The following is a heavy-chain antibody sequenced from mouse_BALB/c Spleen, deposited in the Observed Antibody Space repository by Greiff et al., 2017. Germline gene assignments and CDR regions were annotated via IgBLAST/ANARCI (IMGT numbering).Heavy chain of an antibody. CDR2: ISYSGST. D-gene: IGHD2-4*01. J-gene: IGHJ1*01. Sequence: EVKLQESGPSLVKPSQTLSLTCSVTGDSITSGYWNWIRKFPGNKLEYMGYISYSGSTYYNPSLKSRISITRDTSKNQYYLQLNSVTTEDTATYYCATYDYDDWYCDVWGAGTTVTVSS. CDR1: GDSITSGY. CDR3: ATYDYDDWYCDV. V-gene: IGHV3-8*02.